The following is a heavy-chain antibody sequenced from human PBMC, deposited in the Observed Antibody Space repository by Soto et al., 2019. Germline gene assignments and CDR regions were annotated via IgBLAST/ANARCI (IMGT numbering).Heavy chain of an antibody. CDR1: GFTFSSYG. CDR2: ISYDGSNK. J-gene: IGHJ3*02. CDR3: AKDNGSGCVWLRVGDASDI. V-gene: IGHV3-30*18. Sequence: QVQLVESGGGVVQPGRSLRLSCAASGFTFSSYGMHWVRQAPGKGLEWVAVISYDGSNKYYADSVKGRLTISRDNSKNTLYLQMNSLRGEDTAVYYCAKDNGSGCVWLRVGDASDIWGQGTMVTVSS. D-gene: IGHD6-19*01.